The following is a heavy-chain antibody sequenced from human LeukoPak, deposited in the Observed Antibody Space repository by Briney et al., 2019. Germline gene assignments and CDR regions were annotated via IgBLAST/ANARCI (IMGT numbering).Heavy chain of an antibody. V-gene: IGHV3-23*01. CDR1: GFTFSTYN. CDR2: ISGSGGST. J-gene: IGHJ4*02. D-gene: IGHD1-26*01. Sequence: GGSLRLSCAASGFTFSTYNMNWVRQAPGKGLEWVSAISGSGGSTYYADSVKGRFTISRDNSKNTLYLQMNSLRAEDTAVYYCAKEISGGSYNPFDYWGQGTLVTVSS. CDR3: AKEISGGSYNPFDY.